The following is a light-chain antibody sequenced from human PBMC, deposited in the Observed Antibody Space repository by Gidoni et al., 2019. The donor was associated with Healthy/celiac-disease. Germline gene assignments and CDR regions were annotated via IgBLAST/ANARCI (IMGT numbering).Light chain of an antibody. V-gene: IGLV3-19*01. Sequence: SSKLTQDPAVSVALGQTVRITCQEDSLRSYYASWYQQKPGQATVLVIYGKNNRPSGIPERFSGSSSGNTASLTITGAQEEDEAEYYCNSRDSSGNHVVFGGGTKLTVL. CDR1: SLRSYY. J-gene: IGLJ2*01. CDR2: GKN. CDR3: NSRDSSGNHVV.